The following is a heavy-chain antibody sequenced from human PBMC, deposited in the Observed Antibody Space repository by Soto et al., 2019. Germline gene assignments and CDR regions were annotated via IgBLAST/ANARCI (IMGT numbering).Heavy chain of an antibody. V-gene: IGHV3-33*01. CDR3: ARAWYYDFWSGYYLPGLDYYYGMDV. CDR1: GFTFSSYG. D-gene: IGHD3-3*01. Sequence: GGSLRLSCAASGFTFSSYGMHWVRQAPGKGLEWVAVIWYDGSNKYYADSVKGRFTISRDNSKNTLYLQMNSLRAEDTAVYYCARAWYYDFWSGYYLPGLDYYYGMDVWGQGTTVTVSS. CDR2: IWYDGSNK. J-gene: IGHJ6*02.